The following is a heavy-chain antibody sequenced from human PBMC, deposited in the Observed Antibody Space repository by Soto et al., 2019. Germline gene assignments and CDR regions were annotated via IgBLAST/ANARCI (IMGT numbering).Heavy chain of an antibody. CDR3: ASLDPLQYYFDY. V-gene: IGHV4-59*01. J-gene: IGHJ4*02. CDR1: GGSISGYY. CDR2: IYYSGST. Sequence: SETLSLTCTVSGGSISGYYWSWIRQPPGKGLEWIGYIYYSGSTNYNPSLNSRVTISVDTSKNQFSLKLSSVTAADTAVYYCASLDPLQYYFDYWGQGTLVTVSS.